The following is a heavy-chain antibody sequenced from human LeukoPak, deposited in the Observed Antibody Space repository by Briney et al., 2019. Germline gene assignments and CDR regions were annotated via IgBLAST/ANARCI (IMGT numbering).Heavy chain of an antibody. V-gene: IGHV1-8*01. CDR1: GYSFTSYD. D-gene: IGHD3-10*01. Sequence: ASVKVSCKASGYSFTSYDINWVRQATGQGLEWMGWMNPNSGNIGYAQRFQGRLTMTTNTSTSTAYMELSSLRSEDTAVYYCARGSPLIYGSGSYGVDYWGQGTLVTVSS. J-gene: IGHJ4*02. CDR3: ARGSPLIYGSGSYGVDY. CDR2: MNPNSGNI.